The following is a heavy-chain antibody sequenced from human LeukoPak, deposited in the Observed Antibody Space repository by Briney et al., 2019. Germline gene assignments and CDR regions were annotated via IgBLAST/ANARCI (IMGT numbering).Heavy chain of an antibody. D-gene: IGHD3-16*01. J-gene: IGHJ3*02. CDR3: ARDVWPYDAFDI. Sequence: PGGSLRLSCAASGFTFSSFAIHWVRQAPGKGLEWVAVISYDGRNKNYADSVKGRFAISRDNAKNTLDLNLNSLRAEDTAVYYCARDVWPYDAFDIWGQGTMVTVSS. CDR2: ISYDGRNK. CDR1: GFTFSSFA. V-gene: IGHV3-30*07.